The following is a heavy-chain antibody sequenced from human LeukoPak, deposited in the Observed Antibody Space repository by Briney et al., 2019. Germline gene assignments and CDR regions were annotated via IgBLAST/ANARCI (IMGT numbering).Heavy chain of an antibody. J-gene: IGHJ5*02. V-gene: IGHV3-74*01. D-gene: IGHD3-10*01. CDR2: INSAGSTT. CDR1: GFTFSSYW. CDR3: ASSYGSGRFDP. Sequence: GGSLRLSCAASGFTFSSYWMHWVRQAPGKGLVWVSLINSAGSTTTYADSVKGRFTISRDNAKNTLYLQMNSLRAEDTAVCYCASSYGSGRFDPWGQGTLVTVSS.